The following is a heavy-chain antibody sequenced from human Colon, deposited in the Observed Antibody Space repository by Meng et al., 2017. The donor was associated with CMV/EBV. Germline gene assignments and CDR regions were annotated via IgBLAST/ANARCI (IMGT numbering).Heavy chain of an antibody. V-gene: IGHV3-21*01. Sequence: GGSLRLSYAASGFSFDTYSMYWVRQAPGKGLEWVSSITISSTYIYYADSVKGRFTVSRDNAKNSLYLQIKGLRAEDTAVYYCARGLGSGTRRGVDYWGQGTLVTVSS. J-gene: IGHJ4*02. CDR3: ARGLGSGTRRGVDY. CDR2: ITISSTYI. CDR1: GFSFDTYS. D-gene: IGHD1-26*01.